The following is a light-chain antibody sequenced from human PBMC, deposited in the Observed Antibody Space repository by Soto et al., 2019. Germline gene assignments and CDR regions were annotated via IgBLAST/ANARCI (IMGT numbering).Light chain of an antibody. J-gene: IGLJ2*01. Sequence: QSVLTQPASVSGSPGQSITISCTGTSIDFGNYNLVSWYQQHPGKAPKLLIYEDTKRPSGISYRFSGSRSGNTASLTISGLQAEDEADYYCCSYASSVVFGGGTKLTVL. CDR2: EDT. V-gene: IGLV2-23*01. CDR1: SIDFGNYNL. CDR3: CSYASSVV.